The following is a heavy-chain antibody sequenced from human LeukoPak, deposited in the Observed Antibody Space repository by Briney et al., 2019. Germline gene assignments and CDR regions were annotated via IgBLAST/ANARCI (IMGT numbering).Heavy chain of an antibody. CDR2: IYHSGST. V-gene: IGHV4-38-2*02. CDR3: ARHFGSSVAATTSFDP. J-gene: IGHJ5*02. D-gene: IGHD2-15*01. CDR1: GYSISSGYY. Sequence: PSETLSLTCTVSGYSISSGYYWGWIRQPPGKGLEWIGSIYHSGSTYYNPSLKSRVTISVDTSKNQFSLKLSSVTAADTAVYYCARHFGSSVAATTSFDPWGQGTLVTVSS.